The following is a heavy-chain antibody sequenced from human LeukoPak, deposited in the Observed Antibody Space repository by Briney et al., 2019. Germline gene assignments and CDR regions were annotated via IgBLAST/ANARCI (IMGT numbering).Heavy chain of an antibody. CDR2: ISAYNGNT. CDR1: GYSFVFFG. V-gene: IGHV1-18*01. J-gene: IGHJ3*02. Sequence: GASVKVSCKASGYSFVFFGVSWVRQAPGQGLEWMGWISAYNGNTNYAQKLQGRVTMTTDTSTSTAYMELRSLRSDDTAVYYCARDSGYSSGYPDAFDIWGQGTMVTVSS. CDR3: ARDSGYSSGYPDAFDI. D-gene: IGHD3-22*01.